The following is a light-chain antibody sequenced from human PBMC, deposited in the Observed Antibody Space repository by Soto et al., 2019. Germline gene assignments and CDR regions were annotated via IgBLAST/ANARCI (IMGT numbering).Light chain of an antibody. V-gene: IGKV2D-29*02. J-gene: IGKJ5*01. CDR1: QSLLHITGETF. CDR2: EVS. Sequence: DAVLTQTPLSLSVASGQPASISCKSSQSLLHITGETFLFWYLQKPGQSPQLLIYEVSTRVSGVPDRFSGSGSGTDFTLEISRVETDDVGIYYCMQSTQLPPTFGQGTRLEIK. CDR3: MQSTQLPPT.